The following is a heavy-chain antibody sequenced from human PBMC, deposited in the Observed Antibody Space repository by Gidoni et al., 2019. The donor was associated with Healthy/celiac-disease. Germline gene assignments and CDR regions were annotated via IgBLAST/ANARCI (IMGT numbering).Heavy chain of an antibody. CDR1: GFTFSSYA. CDR3: ARGAMGSGWTGYFDY. D-gene: IGHD6-19*01. Sequence: EVQLVESGGGLVQPGGSLRLSCAASGFTFSSYAMHWVRQAPGKGLEYVSAISSNGGSTYYANSVKGRFTISRDNSKNTLYLQMGSLRAEDMAVYYCARGAMGSGWTGYFDYWGQGTLVTVSS. V-gene: IGHV3-64*01. CDR2: ISSNGGST. J-gene: IGHJ4*02.